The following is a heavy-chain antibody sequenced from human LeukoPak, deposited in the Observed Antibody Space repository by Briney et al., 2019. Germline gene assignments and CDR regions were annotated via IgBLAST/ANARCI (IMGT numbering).Heavy chain of an antibody. CDR1: GGSISSSSYY. Sequence: PSETLSLTCTVSGGSISSSSYYWGWIRQPPGKGLEWIGSIYYSGNTYYNPSLKSRVTISVDTSKNQFSLELSSATAADTAVYYCASSFDYWGQGTLVTVSS. J-gene: IGHJ4*02. CDR3: ASSFDY. CDR2: IYYSGNT. V-gene: IGHV4-39*01.